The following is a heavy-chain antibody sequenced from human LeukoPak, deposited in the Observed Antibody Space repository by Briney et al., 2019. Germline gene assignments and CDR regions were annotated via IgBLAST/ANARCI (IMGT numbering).Heavy chain of an antibody. D-gene: IGHD5-18*01. CDR1: GCTLTELS. J-gene: IGHJ4*02. CDR2: FDLEDGET. Sequence: ASVKVSCKVSGCTLTELSMHWARQAPGKGLEWMGGFDLEDGETIYAQKFQGRVTMTEDTSTDTAYMELSSLRSEDTAVYYCATDRTSWIQLDYWGQGTLVTVSS. V-gene: IGHV1-24*01. CDR3: ATDRTSWIQLDY.